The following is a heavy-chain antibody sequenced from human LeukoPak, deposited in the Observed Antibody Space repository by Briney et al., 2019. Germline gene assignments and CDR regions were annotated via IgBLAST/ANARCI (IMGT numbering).Heavy chain of an antibody. V-gene: IGHV3-74*01. CDR2: IKNDGSST. D-gene: IGHD2-15*01. Sequence: PGGSLRLSCSASGFTFRNYGMHWVRQAPGKGLVWVSRIKNDGSSTTYADAVKGRFTISRDNAKNTLYLQMNSLRAEDTAVYYCVRGPYCSGGSCYTSGFDCWGQGTLVTVSS. CDR3: VRGPYCSGGSCYTSGFDC. J-gene: IGHJ4*02. CDR1: GFTFRNYG.